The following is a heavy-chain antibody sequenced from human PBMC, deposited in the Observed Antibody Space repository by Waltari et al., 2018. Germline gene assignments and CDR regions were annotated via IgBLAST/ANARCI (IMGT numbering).Heavy chain of an antibody. D-gene: IGHD3-22*01. CDR1: GYTFTSYY. V-gene: IGHV1-46*01. CDR3: ARGQRSGGSSGYYSGY. J-gene: IGHJ4*02. CDR2: INPSGGST. Sequence: QVQLVQSGAEVKKPGASVKVSCKASGYTFTSYYMPWVRQAPGQGLEWMGIINPSGGSTSYAQKFQGRVTMTRDTSTSTVYMELSSLRSEDTAVYYCARGQRSGGSSGYYSGYWGQGTLVTVSS.